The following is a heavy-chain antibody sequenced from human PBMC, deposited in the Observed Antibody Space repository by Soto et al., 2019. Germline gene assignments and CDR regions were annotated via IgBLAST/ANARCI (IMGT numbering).Heavy chain of an antibody. V-gene: IGHV4-38-2*01. J-gene: IGHJ5*02. CDR2: IYHSGST. CDR3: ARVRTVVPAAYNWFDP. D-gene: IGHD2-2*01. CDR1: GYSISSGYY. Sequence: PSETLSLTCAVSGYSISSGYYWGWIRQPPGKGLEWIGSIYHSGSTYYNPSLKSRVTISVDTSKNQFSLKLSSVTAADTAVYYCARVRTVVPAAYNWFDPWGQGTLVTVSS.